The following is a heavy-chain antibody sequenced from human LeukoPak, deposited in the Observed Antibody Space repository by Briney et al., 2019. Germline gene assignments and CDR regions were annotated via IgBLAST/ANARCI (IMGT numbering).Heavy chain of an antibody. Sequence: PSQTLSLTCTVSGGSISSGGYYWSWIRQPPGKSLEWIGYIYHSGSTYYNPSLKSRVTISVDRSKNQFSLKLSSVTAADTAVYYCAREGDQLLGLGPLDYWGQGTLVTVSS. D-gene: IGHD2-2*01. CDR3: AREGDQLLGLGPLDY. V-gene: IGHV4-30-2*01. CDR2: IYHSGST. J-gene: IGHJ4*02. CDR1: GGSISSGGYY.